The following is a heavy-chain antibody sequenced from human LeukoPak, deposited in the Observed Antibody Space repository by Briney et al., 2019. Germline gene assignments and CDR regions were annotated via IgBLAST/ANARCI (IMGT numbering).Heavy chain of an antibody. J-gene: IGHJ4*02. D-gene: IGHD4-17*01. Sequence: GGSLRLSCAASGFTFSSYWMHWVRQAPGKGLVWVSRINSDGSSTGYADSVKGRFTISRDNAKNTLYLQMNSLRAEDTAVYYCARVFDYGDHLGWGQGTLVTVSS. CDR3: ARVFDYGDHLG. CDR1: GFTFSSYW. V-gene: IGHV3-74*01. CDR2: INSDGSST.